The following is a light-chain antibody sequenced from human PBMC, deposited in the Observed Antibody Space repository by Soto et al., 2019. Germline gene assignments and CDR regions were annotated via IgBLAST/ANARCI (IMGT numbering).Light chain of an antibody. V-gene: IGLV1-44*01. J-gene: IGLJ2*01. CDR2: TNN. CDR1: SSNIGSNT. Sequence: QPVLTQPPSASGTPGQRVTISCSGSSSNIGSNTINWYQQLPGTAPKLLIYTNNQRPSGVPDRFSGSKSGTSASLAISGLQSEDEADYYCATWDDGLNGVTFGGGTKVTVL. CDR3: ATWDDGLNGVT.